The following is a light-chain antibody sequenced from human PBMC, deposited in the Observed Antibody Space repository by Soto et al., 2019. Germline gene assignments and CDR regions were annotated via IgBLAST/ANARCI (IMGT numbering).Light chain of an antibody. J-gene: IGKJ2*02. CDR3: QQRSNWPRGWT. Sequence: EIVLTQSPATLSLSPGERATLSCRASQSVSSYLAWYQQKPGQAPRLLIYDASNRATGIPARFSGSGSGTDFTLTISSLEPEDFAVYYCQQRSNWPRGWTFGQGTKLEIK. CDR2: DAS. CDR1: QSVSSY. V-gene: IGKV3-11*01.